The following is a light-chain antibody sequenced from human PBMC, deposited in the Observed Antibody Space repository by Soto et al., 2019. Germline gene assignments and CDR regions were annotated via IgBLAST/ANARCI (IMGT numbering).Light chain of an antibody. CDR3: QQYYSNPLI. CDR2: AAS. CDR1: QGISSY. Sequence: AIRMTQSPSSFSASTGDRVTITCRASQGISSYLAWYQQKPGKAPKLLIYAASTLQSGVPSRFSGSGSGTDFTLTISCLQSEDFATYYCQQYYSNPLIFGPGTKVDIK. V-gene: IGKV1-8*01. J-gene: IGKJ3*01.